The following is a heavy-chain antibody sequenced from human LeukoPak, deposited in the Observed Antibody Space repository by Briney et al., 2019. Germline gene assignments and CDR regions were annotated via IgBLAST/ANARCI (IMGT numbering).Heavy chain of an antibody. CDR1: GGSFSGYY. V-gene: IGHV4-34*01. CDR2: INHSGST. J-gene: IGHJ4*02. CDR3: ARGGSDFWSGYLRERYFDY. D-gene: IGHD3-3*01. Sequence: SEPLSLTCAVYGGSFSGYYWSWIRQPPGKGLEWIGEINHSGSTNYNPSLKSRVTISVDTSKNQFSLKLSSVTAADTAVYYCARGGSDFWSGYLRERYFDYWGQGTLVTVSS.